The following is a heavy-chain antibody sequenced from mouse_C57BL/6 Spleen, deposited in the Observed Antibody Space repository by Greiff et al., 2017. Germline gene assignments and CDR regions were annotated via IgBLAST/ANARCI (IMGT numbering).Heavy chain of an antibody. J-gene: IGHJ2*01. V-gene: IGHV1-69*01. D-gene: IGHD5-1*01. CDR2: IDPSDSYT. CDR3: ARTREMEYLYYFDY. Sequence: QVQLQQPGAELVMPGASVKLSCKASGYTFTSYWMHWVKQRPGQGLEWIGEIDPSDSYTNYNQKFKGKSTLTVDKSSSTAYMQLSSLTSEDSAVYYCARTREMEYLYYFDYWGQGTTLTVSS. CDR1: GYTFTSYW.